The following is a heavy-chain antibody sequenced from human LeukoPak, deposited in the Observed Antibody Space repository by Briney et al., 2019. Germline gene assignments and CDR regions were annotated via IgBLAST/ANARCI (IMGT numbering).Heavy chain of an antibody. Sequence: SGGSLRLSCAASGFTFSSYAMSWVRQVPGKGLEWVSVISGSGDNTYYADSVKGRFTISRDNSKNMLYLQMNSLRAEDTAVYYCAKDRYSYAFEYSDSWGQGTLVTVSS. CDR1: GFTFSSYA. V-gene: IGHV3-23*01. J-gene: IGHJ4*02. CDR3: AKDRYSYAFEYSDS. CDR2: ISGSGDNT. D-gene: IGHD5-18*01.